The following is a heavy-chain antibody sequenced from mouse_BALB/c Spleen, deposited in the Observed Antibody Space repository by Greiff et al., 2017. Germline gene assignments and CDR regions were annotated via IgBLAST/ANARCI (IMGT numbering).Heavy chain of an antibody. V-gene: IGHV1S81*02. CDR1: GYTFTSYY. Sequence: VQLQQSGAELVKPGASVKLSCRASGYTFTSYYMYWVKQRPGQGLEWIGGINPSNGGTNFNEKFKSKATLTVDKSSSTAYMQLSSLTSEDSAVYYCTRGGENASWFAYWGQGTLVTVSA. CDR2: INPSNGGT. J-gene: IGHJ3*01. CDR3: TRGGENASWFAY.